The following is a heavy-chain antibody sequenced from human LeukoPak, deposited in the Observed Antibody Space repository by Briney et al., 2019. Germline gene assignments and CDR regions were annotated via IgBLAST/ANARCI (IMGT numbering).Heavy chain of an antibody. CDR1: GGSISSHY. D-gene: IGHD3-10*01. CDR3: ARYYYGSGTPGWVFDY. CDR2: ISYIGST. V-gene: IGHV4-59*08. J-gene: IGHJ4*02. Sequence: SETLSLTCTVSGGSISSHYWSWIRQPPGKGLEWIGYISYIGSTNYNPSLKSRVTISVDTSKNQFSLKLSSVTAADTAVYYCARYYYGSGTPGWVFDYWGQGTLVTVSS.